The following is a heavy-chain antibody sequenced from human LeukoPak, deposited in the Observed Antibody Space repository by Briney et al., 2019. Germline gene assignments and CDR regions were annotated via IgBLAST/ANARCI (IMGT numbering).Heavy chain of an antibody. J-gene: IGHJ4*02. CDR1: GFTFSSYA. Sequence: GGSLRLSCAASGFTFSSYAMHWVRQAPGKGLEWVSIIYSGGSTYYADSVRGRFTISRDNSKNTLYLLINSLRAEDTAVYYCATSGWWGYFDYWGQGTLVTVSS. CDR2: IYSGGST. CDR3: ATSGWWGYFDY. V-gene: IGHV3-66*01. D-gene: IGHD6-19*01.